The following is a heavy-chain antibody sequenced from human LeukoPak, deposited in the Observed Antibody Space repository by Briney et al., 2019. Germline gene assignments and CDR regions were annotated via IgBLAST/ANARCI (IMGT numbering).Heavy chain of an antibody. Sequence: ASVKVSCKASGYTFTSYGISWVRQAPGQGLEWMGWISAYNGNTNYAQKLQGRVTMTTDTSTGTAYMELRSLRSDDTAVYYCARDRPTYYYDSSGYPGIWGQGTMVTVSS. CDR1: GYTFTSYG. J-gene: IGHJ3*02. CDR2: ISAYNGNT. V-gene: IGHV1-18*01. D-gene: IGHD3-22*01. CDR3: ARDRPTYYYDSSGYPGI.